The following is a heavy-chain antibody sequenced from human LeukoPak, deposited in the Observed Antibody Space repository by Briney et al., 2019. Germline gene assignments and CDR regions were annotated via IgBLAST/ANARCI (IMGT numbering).Heavy chain of an antibody. CDR1: GFTVTSNY. CDR2: IYSGGST. CDR3: ARDVEYCSGGSCYAYDY. J-gene: IGHJ4*02. Sequence: PGGSLRLSCAASGFTVTSNYMRWVRQAPGKGLEWVSVIYSGGSTYYADSVKGRFTISRDKSKNTLYLQMNSLRAEDTVVSYCARDVEYCSGGSCYAYDYWGQGTLVTVSS. D-gene: IGHD2-15*01. V-gene: IGHV3-53*01.